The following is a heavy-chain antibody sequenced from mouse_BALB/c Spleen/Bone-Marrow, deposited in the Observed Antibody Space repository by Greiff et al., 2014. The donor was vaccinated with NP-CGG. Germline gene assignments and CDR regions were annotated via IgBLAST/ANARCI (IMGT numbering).Heavy chain of an antibody. Sequence: VKLMESGAELAKPGASVKMSCKASGYTFTSYWMHWVKQRPGQGLEWIGYINPSTGYTEYNQKLKDKATLTADKSSSTAYMQLSSLTSEDSAVYYCARGTVVAYYYAMDYWGQGTSVTVSS. CDR3: ARGTVVAYYYAMDY. V-gene: IGHV1-7*01. D-gene: IGHD1-1*01. CDR2: INPSTGYT. J-gene: IGHJ4*01. CDR1: GYTFTSYW.